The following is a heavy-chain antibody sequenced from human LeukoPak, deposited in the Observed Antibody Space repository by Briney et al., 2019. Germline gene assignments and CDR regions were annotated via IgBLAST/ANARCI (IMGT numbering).Heavy chain of an antibody. D-gene: IGHD4-17*01. J-gene: IGHJ4*02. V-gene: IGHV3-21*01. Sequence: GGSLRLSCAASGFTFSSHSMNWVRQAPGKGLEWISSISSSGSHIFQVDSVKGRFTISRDNTRHSLYLQMISSRAEDTSVYYCARGDSGDFCIDYWGQGTLVTVSS. CDR3: ARGDSGDFCIDY. CDR1: GFTFSSHS. CDR2: ISSSGSHI.